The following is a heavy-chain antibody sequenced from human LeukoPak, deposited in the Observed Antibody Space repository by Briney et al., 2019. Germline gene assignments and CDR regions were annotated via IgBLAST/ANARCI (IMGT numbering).Heavy chain of an antibody. D-gene: IGHD5-18*01. Sequence: SETLSLTCRFSGGSVSIFYWSWLRQPPGKGLEWIGYIYYSGSTNYNPSLKSRVTISVDTSKNQFSLKLSSVTAADTAVYYCARFGHSYGLDYWGQGTLVTVSS. CDR3: ARFGHSYGLDY. CDR1: GGSVSIFY. J-gene: IGHJ4*02. CDR2: IYYSGST. V-gene: IGHV4-59*08.